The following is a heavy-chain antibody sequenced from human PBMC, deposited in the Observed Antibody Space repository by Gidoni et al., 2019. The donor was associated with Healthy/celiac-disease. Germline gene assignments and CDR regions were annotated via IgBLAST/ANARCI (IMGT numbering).Heavy chain of an antibody. V-gene: IGHV3-23*01. CDR1: GFTVSSYA. Sequence: EVQLLESGGGLVQPGGSLRLSCAASGFTVSSYAMSWVRQAPGKGLEWVSAISGSGGSTYYADSVKGRFTISRDNSKNTLYLQMNSLRAEDTAVYYCAKEGGRRDGYTTYFDYWGQGTLVTVSS. CDR2: ISGSGGST. D-gene: IGHD5-12*01. CDR3: AKEGGRRDGYTTYFDY. J-gene: IGHJ4*02.